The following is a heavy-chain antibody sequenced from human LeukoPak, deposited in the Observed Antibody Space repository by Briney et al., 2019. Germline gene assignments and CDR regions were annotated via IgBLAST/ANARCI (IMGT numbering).Heavy chain of an antibody. Sequence: PGGSLRLSCAASGLTFSDAWMTWVRQAPGKGLEWVGRIKSKTDGGTTDYAAPVEGRFTISRDDSKNTLYLQMNSLKTEDSAVYYCSSGWHRGRWGQGTLVTVSS. D-gene: IGHD6-19*01. CDR3: SSGWHRGR. CDR2: IKSKTDGGTT. V-gene: IGHV3-15*01. J-gene: IGHJ4*02. CDR1: GLTFSDAW.